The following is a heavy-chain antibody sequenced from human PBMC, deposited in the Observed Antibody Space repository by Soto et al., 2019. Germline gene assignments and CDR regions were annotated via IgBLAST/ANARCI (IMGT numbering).Heavy chain of an antibody. V-gene: IGHV4-31*03. CDR3: ASGVLNLFEY. CDR2: IYYSGST. Sequence: QVQLQESSPGLVKPSQTLSLTCTVSGGSISSGGYYWSWIRQHQGKGLEWIGYIYYSGSTYYNRSRRSRITISVYTSKNQFSLKLSSVSAADTAVYFCASGVLNLFEYWGQGTLVTGSS. D-gene: IGHD6-6*01. J-gene: IGHJ4*02. CDR1: GGSISSGGYY.